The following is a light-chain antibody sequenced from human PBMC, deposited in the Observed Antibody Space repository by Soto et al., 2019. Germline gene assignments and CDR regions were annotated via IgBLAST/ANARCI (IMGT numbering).Light chain of an antibody. CDR2: WAS. CDR1: QNILYSSNNKNY. CDR3: QQYYGSPWT. V-gene: IGKV4-1*01. J-gene: IGKJ1*01. Sequence: DIVMTQSPDSLAVSLGERATIDCKSSQNILYSSNNKNYLAWYQQKPGQPPRLLFYWASTRESGVPDRFSGSGSAAHFTLTSNGMQPEDVAVYYCQQYYGSPWTFGQGTKVEVK.